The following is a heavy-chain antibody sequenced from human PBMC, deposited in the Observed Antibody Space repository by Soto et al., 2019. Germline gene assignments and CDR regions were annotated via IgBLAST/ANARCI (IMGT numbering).Heavy chain of an antibody. V-gene: IGHV3-7*04. CDR2: IKQDGSEK. D-gene: IGHD3-16*01. Sequence: EVQLVESGGGLVQPGGSLRLSCSASGFTFSTYWMSWVRQAPGKGLEWVANIKQDGSEKYYVDSVKGRFTISRDNAKNSLYLQMDSLRAEDTAVYYCARGWVHFDYWGQGTLVTVSS. J-gene: IGHJ4*02. CDR1: GFTFSTYW. CDR3: ARGWVHFDY.